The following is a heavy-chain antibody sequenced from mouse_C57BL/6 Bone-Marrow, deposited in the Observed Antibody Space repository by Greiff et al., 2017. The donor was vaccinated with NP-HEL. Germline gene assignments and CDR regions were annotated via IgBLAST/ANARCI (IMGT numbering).Heavy chain of an antibody. CDR3: ARERFAY. Sequence: QVQRQQSGAELVSPSPSFPVSFPSSLSSFTNYFIYFLNQRPGQGLEWIGVINPGSGGTNYNEKFKGKATLTADKSSITAYMQLSSLTSEDSAVYFCARERFAYWGQGTLVTVSA. J-gene: IGHJ3*01. CDR2: INPGSGGT. CDR1: LSSFTNYF. V-gene: IGHV1-54*01.